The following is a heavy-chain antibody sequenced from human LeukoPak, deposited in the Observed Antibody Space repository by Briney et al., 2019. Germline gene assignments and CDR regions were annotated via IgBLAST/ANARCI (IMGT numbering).Heavy chain of an antibody. CDR3: AKDSRIHSYSYGLGYFDY. CDR1: GFTFSSYA. CDR2: ISGSGGST. Sequence: GGSLRLSCAASGFTFSSYAMSWVRQAPGKGLEWVSAISGSGGSTYYADSVKGRFTISRDNSKNTLYLQMNSLRAEDTAVYYCAKDSRIHSYSYGLGYFDYWGQGTLVTVSP. V-gene: IGHV3-23*01. D-gene: IGHD5-18*01. J-gene: IGHJ4*02.